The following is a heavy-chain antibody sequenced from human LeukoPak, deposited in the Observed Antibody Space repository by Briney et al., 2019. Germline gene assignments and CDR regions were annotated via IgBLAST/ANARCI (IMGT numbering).Heavy chain of an antibody. Sequence: GASVKVSCKASGYTFTGYYMHWVRQAPGQGLEWMGWINPNSGGTNYAQKFQGWVTMTRDTSISTAYMELSRLRSDDTAVYYCARARGAYYDSSGYYYPPRYYFDYWGQGTLVTVSS. J-gene: IGHJ4*02. CDR3: ARARGAYYDSSGYYYPPRYYFDY. D-gene: IGHD3-22*01. CDR1: GYTFTGYY. V-gene: IGHV1-2*04. CDR2: INPNSGGT.